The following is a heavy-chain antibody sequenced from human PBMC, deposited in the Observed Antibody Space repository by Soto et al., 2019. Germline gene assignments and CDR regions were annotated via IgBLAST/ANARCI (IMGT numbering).Heavy chain of an antibody. Sequence: SVKVSGKASGGTFSSCAISWVRQAPGQGLEWMGGIIPIFGTANYAQKFQGRVTITADESTSTAYMELSSRRSEGTAVYYCARPPMQGGYYYYGMDVWGQGTTVTVSS. CDR3: ARPPMQGGYYYYGMDV. V-gene: IGHV1-69*13. CDR2: IIPIFGTA. D-gene: IGHD3-16*01. J-gene: IGHJ6*02. CDR1: GGTFSSCA.